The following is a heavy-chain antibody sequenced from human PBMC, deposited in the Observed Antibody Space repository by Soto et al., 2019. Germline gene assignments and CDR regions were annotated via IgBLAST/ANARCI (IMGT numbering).Heavy chain of an antibody. D-gene: IGHD3-3*01. CDR3: ARERSITIFGGPLDY. J-gene: IGHJ4*02. CDR1: GFIFSSYS. V-gene: IGHV3-21*01. Sequence: EVQLVESGGGLVKPGGSLRLSCAASGFIFSSYSMNWVRQAPGKGLEWVSSISSSSSYIYYADSVKGRFTISRDNAKNSLYLQMNSLRAEDTAVYYCARERSITIFGGPLDYWGQGTLVTVSS. CDR2: ISSSSSYI.